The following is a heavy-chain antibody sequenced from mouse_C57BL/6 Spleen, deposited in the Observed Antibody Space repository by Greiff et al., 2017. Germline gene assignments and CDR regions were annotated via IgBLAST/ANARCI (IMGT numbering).Heavy chain of an antibody. V-gene: IGHV5-16*01. CDR2: INYDGSST. J-gene: IGHJ2*01. CDR1: GFTFSDYY. CDR3: AREAYYGFY. D-gene: IGHD2-9*01. Sequence: EVNVVESEGGLVQPGSSMKLSCTASGFTFSDYYMAWVRQVPEKGLEWVANINYDGSSTYYLDSLKSRFIISRDNAKNILYLQMSSLKSEDTATYYCAREAYYGFYWGQGTTLTVSS.